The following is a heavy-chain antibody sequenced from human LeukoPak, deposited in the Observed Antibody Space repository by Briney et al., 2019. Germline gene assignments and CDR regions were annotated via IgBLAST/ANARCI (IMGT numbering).Heavy chain of an antibody. Sequence: PGRSLRLSCAASGFTFSSYGMHWVRQAPGKGLEWVAVIWYDGSNKYYADSVKGRFTISRDNSKNTLYLQMNSLRAEDTAVYYCVRGDYGDYTLFDYWGQGTLVTVSS. D-gene: IGHD4-17*01. V-gene: IGHV3-33*01. CDR3: VRGDYGDYTLFDY. CDR2: IWYDGSNK. J-gene: IGHJ4*02. CDR1: GFTFSSYG.